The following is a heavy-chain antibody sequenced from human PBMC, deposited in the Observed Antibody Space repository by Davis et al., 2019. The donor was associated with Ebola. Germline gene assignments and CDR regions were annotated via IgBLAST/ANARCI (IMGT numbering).Heavy chain of an antibody. D-gene: IGHD2-2*02. CDR3: ARDFGDIVVVPAAIGHYYYYYMDV. Sequence: GGSLRLSCAASGFTFSSYGMHWVRQAPGKGLEWVAVIWYDGSNKYYADSVKGRFTISRDNSKNTLYLQMNSLRAEDTAVYYCARDFGDIVVVPAAIGHYYYYYMDVWGKGTTVTVSS. V-gene: IGHV3-33*01. J-gene: IGHJ6*03. CDR1: GFTFSSYG. CDR2: IWYDGSNK.